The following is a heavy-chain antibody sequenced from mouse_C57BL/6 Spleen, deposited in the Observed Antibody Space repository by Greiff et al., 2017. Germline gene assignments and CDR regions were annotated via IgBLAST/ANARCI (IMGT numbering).Heavy chain of an antibody. D-gene: IGHD2-4*01. V-gene: IGHV1-82*01. J-gene: IGHJ4*01. Sequence: VQLQQSGPELVKPGASVKISCKASGYAFSSSWMNWVKQRPGKGLEWIGRIYPGDGDTNYNGKFKGKATLTADKSSSTAYMQLISLTSENSAVXFGARAKGYDYDEDSYAMDYWGQGTSVTVSS. CDR2: IYPGDGDT. CDR1: GYAFSSSW. CDR3: ARAKGYDYDEDSYAMDY.